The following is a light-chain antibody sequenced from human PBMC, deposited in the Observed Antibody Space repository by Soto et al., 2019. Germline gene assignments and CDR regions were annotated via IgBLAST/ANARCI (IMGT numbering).Light chain of an antibody. CDR1: SSSIGAGYD. J-gene: IGLJ1*01. V-gene: IGLV1-40*01. Sequence: QSVLTQPPSVSGGPGQRVTISCTGSSSSIGAGYDVHWYQQLPGTAPKLLIYGNSNRPSGVPDRFSGSKSGTSASLAITGLQAEDEADYYCQSYDSSLSGFVFGTGTKVTVL. CDR3: QSYDSSLSGFV. CDR2: GNS.